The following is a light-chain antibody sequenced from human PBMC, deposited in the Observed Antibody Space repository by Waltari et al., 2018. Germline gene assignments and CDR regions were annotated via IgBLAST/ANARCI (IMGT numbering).Light chain of an antibody. CDR2: DVS. J-gene: IGLJ2*01. V-gene: IGLV2-11*01. CDR3: CSYAASYVV. CDR1: TSDVQCFTY. Sequence: QSALTQPRPVSGSPGQSVPISCTAATSDVQCFTYVSWYQQHPGKAPKLMIYDVSKRPSGVPDRFSGSKSGYTASLTISGLQAEDEADYYCCSYAASYVVFGGGTKLTVL.